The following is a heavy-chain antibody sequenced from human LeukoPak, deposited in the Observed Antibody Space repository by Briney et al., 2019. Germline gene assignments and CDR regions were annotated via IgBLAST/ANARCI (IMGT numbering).Heavy chain of an antibody. CDR2: ISWDGGST. V-gene: IGHV3-43D*03. CDR1: GFTFDDYA. J-gene: IGHJ4*02. Sequence: HPGGSLRLSCAASGFTFDDYAMHWVRQAPGKGLEWVSLISWDGGSTYYADSVKGRFTISRDNSKNSLYLQMNSLRAEDTALYYCAKVSPYSGSYYYDYWGQGTLVTVSS. CDR3: AKVSPYSGSYYYDY. D-gene: IGHD1-26*01.